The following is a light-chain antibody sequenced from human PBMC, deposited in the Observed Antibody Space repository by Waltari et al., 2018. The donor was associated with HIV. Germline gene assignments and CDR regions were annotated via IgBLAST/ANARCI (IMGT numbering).Light chain of an antibody. Sequence: SYDLTQPPSVSVSPGQPANITCSGDQLGDKYACWYQRKPGQSPVLVIYQDTKRPSGIPERFSGSNSGNTASLTISGTQAMDEADYYCQAWDSSTCVFGGGTKLTVL. V-gene: IGLV3-1*01. CDR3: QAWDSSTCV. CDR2: QDT. J-gene: IGLJ2*01. CDR1: QLGDKY.